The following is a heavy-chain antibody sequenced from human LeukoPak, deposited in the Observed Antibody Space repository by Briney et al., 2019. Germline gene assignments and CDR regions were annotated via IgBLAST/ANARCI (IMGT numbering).Heavy chain of an antibody. Sequence: PSETLSLTCTVSGGSISSYYWSWIRQPAGKGLEWIGRIYTSGSTNYNPSLKSRVTMSVDTSKNQFSLKLSSVTAADTAVYYCAXDPPGCSSTSCYGIWGQGTLVTVSS. CDR3: AXDPPGCSSTSCYGI. D-gene: IGHD2-2*01. CDR1: GGSISSYY. J-gene: IGHJ4*02. V-gene: IGHV4-4*07. CDR2: IYTSGST.